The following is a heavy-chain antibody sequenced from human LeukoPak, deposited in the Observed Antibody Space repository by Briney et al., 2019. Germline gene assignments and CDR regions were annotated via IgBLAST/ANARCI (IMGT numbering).Heavy chain of an antibody. V-gene: IGHV3-48*01. Sequence: GGSLKLSCAASGFTFSSYSMNWVRQAPGKGRDGVSYISSSSSTIYYADSVKGRFTISRDNAKNSLYLQMNSLRAEDTAVYYCARDDYVPVWGQGTLVTVSS. D-gene: IGHD3-10*02. CDR2: ISSSSSTI. J-gene: IGHJ4*02. CDR3: ARDDYVPV. CDR1: GFTFSSYS.